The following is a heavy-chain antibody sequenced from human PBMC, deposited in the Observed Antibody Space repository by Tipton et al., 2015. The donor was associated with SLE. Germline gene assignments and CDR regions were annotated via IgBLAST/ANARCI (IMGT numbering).Heavy chain of an antibody. CDR2: ISGSGGST. CDR3: ARDLREYTSGTLDY. Sequence: SLRLSCAASGFTFSSYAMSWVRQAPGKGLEWVSAISGSGGSTYYADSVKGRFTISRDNSKETLYLQMHSLRVADTAVYYCARDLREYTSGTLDYRGQGNLVTVSS. J-gene: IGHJ4*02. V-gene: IGHV3-23*01. D-gene: IGHD5-18*01. CDR1: GFTFSSYA.